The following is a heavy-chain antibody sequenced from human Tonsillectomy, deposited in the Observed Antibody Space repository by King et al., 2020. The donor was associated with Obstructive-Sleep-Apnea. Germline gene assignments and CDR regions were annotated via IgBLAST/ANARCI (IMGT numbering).Heavy chain of an antibody. Sequence: QLVQSGSELKKPGASVKVSCKASGYTFANYAMNWVRQAPGQGLEWLGWSSTNTGNPAYALGFTGRFVFSLDTAVSTAYRQISSLKAEDTAVYYCARALLRGWYWRPAYWGQGTLVTVSS. CDR2: SSTNTGNP. CDR1: GYTFANYA. CDR3: ARALLRGWYWRPAY. D-gene: IGHD6-19*01. V-gene: IGHV7-4-1*02. J-gene: IGHJ4*02.